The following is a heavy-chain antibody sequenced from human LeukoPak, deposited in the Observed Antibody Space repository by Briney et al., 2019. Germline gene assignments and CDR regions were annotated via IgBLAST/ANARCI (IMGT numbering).Heavy chain of an antibody. J-gene: IGHJ3*02. CDR3: ATSQTTSGRYGNAFDI. Sequence: PGGSLRLSRTSSEITFSSYWMSWVRQAPGKGLEWVANIKQDGSEKYYVDSLKGRFTISRDNAKNSLYLQMNSLRAEDTAVYYCATSQTTSGRYGNAFDIWGQGTMVTVSS. CDR1: EITFSSYW. CDR2: IKQDGSEK. D-gene: IGHD6-19*01. V-gene: IGHV3-7*01.